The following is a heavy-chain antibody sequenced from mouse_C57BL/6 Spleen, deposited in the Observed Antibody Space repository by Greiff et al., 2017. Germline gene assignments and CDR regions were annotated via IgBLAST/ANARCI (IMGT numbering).Heavy chain of an antibody. D-gene: IGHD1-1*01. CDR1: GFTFSSYA. V-gene: IGHV5-4*01. Sequence: EVQRVESGGGLVKPGGSLKLSCAASGFTFSSYAMSWVRQTPEKRLEWVATISDGGSYTYYPDNVKGRFTISRDNAKNNLYLQMSHLKSEDTAMYYCVTVVAWYFDVWGTGTTVTVSS. CDR3: VTVVAWYFDV. CDR2: ISDGGSYT. J-gene: IGHJ1*03.